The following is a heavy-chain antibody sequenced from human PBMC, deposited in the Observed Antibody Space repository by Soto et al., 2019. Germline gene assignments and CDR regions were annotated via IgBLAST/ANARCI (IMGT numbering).Heavy chain of an antibody. V-gene: IGHV5-51*01. CDR1: GYSFTSYW. D-gene: IGHD6-13*01. CDR3: ARTSAAGKYYYGMDV. CDR2: IYPGDSDT. J-gene: IGHJ6*02. Sequence: PGESLKISEEGSGYSFTSYWIGWERQIPGKGLEWMGIIYPGDSDTRYSPSFQGQVTISADKSISTAYLQWSSLKASDTAMYYCARTSAAGKYYYGMDVWGQGTTVTVSS.